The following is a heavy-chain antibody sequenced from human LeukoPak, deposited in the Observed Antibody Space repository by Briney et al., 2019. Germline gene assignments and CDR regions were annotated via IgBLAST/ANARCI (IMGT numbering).Heavy chain of an antibody. CDR3: AGTRSWWLPLAPHDY. J-gene: IGHJ4*02. V-gene: IGHV4-34*01. D-gene: IGHD5-12*01. CDR1: GGSFSGYY. CDR2: INHSGST. Sequence: PSETLSLTCAVYGGSFSGYYWSWIRQPPGKGLEWIGEINHSGSTNYNPSLKSRVTISVDTSKNQFSLKLSPVTAADTAVYYCAGTRSWWLPLAPHDYWGQGTLVTVSS.